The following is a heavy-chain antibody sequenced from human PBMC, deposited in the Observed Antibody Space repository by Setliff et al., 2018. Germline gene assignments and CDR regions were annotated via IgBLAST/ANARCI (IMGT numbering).Heavy chain of an antibody. V-gene: IGHV4-4*02. D-gene: IGHD6-13*01. CDR2: IYHSGST. CDR3: ARGLAAAGTRYFDY. Sequence: SETLSLTCAVSGGSISSSNWWSWVRQPPGKGLEWIGEIYHSGSTNYNPSLKSRVTISVDKSKNQFSLKLSSVTAADTAVYYCARGLAAAGTRYFDYWGQGTLVTSPQ. CDR1: GGSISSSNW. J-gene: IGHJ4*02.